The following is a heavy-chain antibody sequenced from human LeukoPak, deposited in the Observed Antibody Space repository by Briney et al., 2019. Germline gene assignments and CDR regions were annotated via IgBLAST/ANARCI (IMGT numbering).Heavy chain of an antibody. CDR1: GYTFTGYY. J-gene: IGHJ4*02. Sequence: ASVKVSCKASGYTFTGYYMHWARQAPGQGLEWMGWINPNSGGTNYAQKFQGRVTMTRDTSISTAYMELNRLRSDDTAVYYCARDLYEDIVATSSGYWGQGTLVTVSS. D-gene: IGHD5-12*01. V-gene: IGHV1-2*02. CDR2: INPNSGGT. CDR3: ARDLYEDIVATSSGY.